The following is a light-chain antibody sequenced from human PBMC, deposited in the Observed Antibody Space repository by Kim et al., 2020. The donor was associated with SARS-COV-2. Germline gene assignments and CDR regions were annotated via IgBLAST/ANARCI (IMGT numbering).Light chain of an antibody. CDR1: SSNIGTNI. CDR3: AAWDDSLNAWV. J-gene: IGLJ3*02. V-gene: IGLV1-44*01. CDR2: SND. Sequence: QSVLIQPPSASGTPGQRVTISCSGSSSNIGTNIVNWYQHLPGTAPKLLIYSNDQRPSGVPARFSGSKSGTSASLAISGLQSEDEADYYCAAWDDSLNAWVFGGGTQLTVL.